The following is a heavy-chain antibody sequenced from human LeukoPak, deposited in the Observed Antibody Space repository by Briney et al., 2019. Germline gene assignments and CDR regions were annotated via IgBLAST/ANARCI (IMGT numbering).Heavy chain of an antibody. CDR1: GYTFTGYY. CDR3: AREDYDSSGSSEY. V-gene: IGHV1-2*02. J-gene: IGHJ4*02. CDR2: INPNSGGT. Sequence: ASVKVSCKASGYTFTGYYMHWVRQAPGQGLEWMGWINPNSGGTNYAQKFQGRVTMTRDTSISTAYMELSRLRSDDTAVYYCAREDYDSSGSSEYWGQGTLVTVSS. D-gene: IGHD3-22*01.